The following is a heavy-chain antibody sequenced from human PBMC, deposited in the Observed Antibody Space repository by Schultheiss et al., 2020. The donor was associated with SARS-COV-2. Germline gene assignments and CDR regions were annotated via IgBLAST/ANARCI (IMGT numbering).Heavy chain of an antibody. Sequence: SETLSLTCTVSGGSISRSGYYWGWIRQSPGKGLEWIGYTHYSGDTYSGDTYYNPSLKSRLTISGDTSKNQFSLKVNSVTAADTAVYYCARESGTIGDYLDDYFDLWGQGILVTVSS. D-gene: IGHD4-17*01. CDR1: GGSISRSGYY. J-gene: IGHJ4*02. CDR2: THYSGDTYSGDT. CDR3: ARESGTIGDYLDDYFDL. V-gene: IGHV4-31*03.